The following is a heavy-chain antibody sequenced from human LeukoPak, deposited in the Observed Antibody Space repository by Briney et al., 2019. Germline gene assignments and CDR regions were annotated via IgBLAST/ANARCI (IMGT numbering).Heavy chain of an antibody. CDR1: GGSISGYY. D-gene: IGHD1-14*01. V-gene: IGHV4-59*01. Sequence: PSETLSLTCTVSGGSISGYYWSWIRQSPGKGLEWIGYIYSSGSTNYNPSLKSRVTISEDTSKNQFSLNLTSVTAADTAVYYCARILAATAGSMDVWGRGTTVTVSS. CDR3: ARILAATAGSMDV. CDR2: IYSSGST. J-gene: IGHJ6*03.